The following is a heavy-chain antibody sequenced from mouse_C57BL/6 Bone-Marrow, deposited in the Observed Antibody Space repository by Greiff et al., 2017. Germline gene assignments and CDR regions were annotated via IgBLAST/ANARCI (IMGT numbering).Heavy chain of an antibody. D-gene: IGHD1-1*01. V-gene: IGHV5-6*01. J-gene: IGHJ2*01. CDR3: ARLRAPLTVVATADY. CDR1: GFTFSSYG. Sequence: EVKVVESGGDLVKPGGSLKLSCAASGFTFSSYGMSWVRQTPDKRLEWVATISSGGSYTYYPDSVKGRFTISRDNAKNTLYLQMSSLKSEDTAMXYCARLRAPLTVVATADYWGQGTTLTVSS. CDR2: ISSGGSYT.